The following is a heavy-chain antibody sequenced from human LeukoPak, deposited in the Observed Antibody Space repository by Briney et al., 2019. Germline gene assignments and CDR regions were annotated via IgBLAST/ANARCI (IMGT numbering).Heavy chain of an antibody. D-gene: IGHD3-9*01. V-gene: IGHV1-18*01. CDR2: TSTYNGNT. Sequence: ASVKVSCKASGYTFTSYGISWVRRAPGQGIEWMGWTSTYNGNTNYAQNLQARATMTTDTSTSTAYMELRSLRSDDTAVYYCARDRREAYYDIFTAPKYWGQGTLVTVSS. CDR3: ARDRREAYYDIFTAPKY. J-gene: IGHJ4*02. CDR1: GYTFTSYG.